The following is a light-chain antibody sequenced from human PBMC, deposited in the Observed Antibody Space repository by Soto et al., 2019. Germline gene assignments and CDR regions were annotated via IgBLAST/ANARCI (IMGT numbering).Light chain of an antibody. J-gene: IGKJ5*01. CDR1: QGISSY. Sequence: AIRMTQSPSSLSASTGDRVTITCRASQGISSYLAWYQQKPGKAPKLLIYAASTLQSGVPSRFSGSGSGTDLTLTISCLQSEDFATYYCQQYYSYPSITFGQGTRLEIK. CDR2: AAS. V-gene: IGKV1-8*01. CDR3: QQYYSYPSIT.